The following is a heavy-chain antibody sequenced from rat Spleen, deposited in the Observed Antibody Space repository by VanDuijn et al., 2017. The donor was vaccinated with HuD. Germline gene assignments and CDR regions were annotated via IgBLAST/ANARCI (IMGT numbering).Heavy chain of an antibody. CDR2: ISNDGGTT. V-gene: IGHV5-58*01. Sequence: EVQLVESDGGLVQPGRSLKLSCVASGFTFSKYWMYWVRQAPGKGLEWVSSISNDGGTTYYPDSVKGRFTISRDNAKRILYLQMDSLRSEDTATYYCARPGYNYVGWFAYWGQGTLVAVSS. CDR1: GFTFSKYW. D-gene: IGHD1-4*01. J-gene: IGHJ3*01. CDR3: ARPGYNYVGWFAY.